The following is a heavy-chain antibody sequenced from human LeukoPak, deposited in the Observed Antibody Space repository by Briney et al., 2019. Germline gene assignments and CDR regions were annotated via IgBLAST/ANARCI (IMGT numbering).Heavy chain of an antibody. CDR2: INPSGGST. D-gene: IGHD3-22*01. CDR3: ARDADDSSGYSNFDY. CDR1: GYTFTSYY. J-gene: IGHJ4*02. Sequence: ASVKVSCKASGYTFTSYYIHWVRQAPGQGLEWMGIINPSGGSTSYAQKFQGRVTMTRDTSTSTVYMELRSLRSEDTAVYYCARDADDSSGYSNFDYWGQGTLVTVSS. V-gene: IGHV1-46*01.